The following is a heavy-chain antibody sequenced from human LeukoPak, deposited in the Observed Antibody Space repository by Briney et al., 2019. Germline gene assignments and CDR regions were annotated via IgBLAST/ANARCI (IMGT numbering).Heavy chain of an antibody. Sequence: SETLSLTCTVSGGSISSYYRSWIRQPPGKGLEWIGYISYSGSTNYNPSLKSRVTISVDTSKNQFSLKLSSVTAADTAVYYCARAIPGGAFDYWGQGTLVTVSS. CDR3: ARAIPGGAFDY. D-gene: IGHD3-16*01. CDR1: GGSISSYY. J-gene: IGHJ4*02. V-gene: IGHV4-59*12. CDR2: ISYSGST.